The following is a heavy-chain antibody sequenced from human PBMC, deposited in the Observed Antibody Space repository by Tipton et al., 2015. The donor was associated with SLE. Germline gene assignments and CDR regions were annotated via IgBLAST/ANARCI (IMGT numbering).Heavy chain of an antibody. Sequence: LRLSCTVSGGSLSSASFWWSWVRQPAGKGLEWIGYISDGGGTNYNPSLKSRVTISVDPAKNQFSLKVNSVTAADTAVYYCARILQDYITPGVRYNWFDRWGQGTLITVPS. J-gene: IGHJ5*02. CDR3: ARILQDYITPGVRYNWFDR. CDR2: ISDGGGT. V-gene: IGHV4-61*10. D-gene: IGHD2-15*01. CDR1: GGSLSSASFW.